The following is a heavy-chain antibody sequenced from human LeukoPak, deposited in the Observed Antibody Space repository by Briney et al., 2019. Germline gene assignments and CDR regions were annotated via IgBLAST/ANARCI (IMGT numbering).Heavy chain of an antibody. CDR2: ISYDGSNK. D-gene: IGHD2-15*01. J-gene: IGHJ4*02. V-gene: IGHV3-30-3*01. CDR3: ARVSRDMTSPFDY. Sequence: GRSLRLSCAASGFTFSSYAMHWVRQAPGKGLEGVAVISYDGSNKYYADSVKGRFTISRDNSKNTLYLQMNSLRAEDTAVYYCARVSRDMTSPFDYWGQGTLVTVSS. CDR1: GFTFSSYA.